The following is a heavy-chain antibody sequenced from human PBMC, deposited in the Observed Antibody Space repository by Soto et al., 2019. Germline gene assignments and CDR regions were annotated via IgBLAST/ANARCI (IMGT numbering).Heavy chain of an antibody. J-gene: IGHJ5*02. Sequence: GGSLRLSCAASGFTFSYAWMSWVRQAPGKGLDWVGRIKSKSDGGTTEYAAPVRGRFTISRDDSKNTLYMQMNSLKAEDTAVYYCTTDLWRIAVVVGSTGYFNPWGQGT. CDR3: TTDLWRIAVVVGSTGYFNP. V-gene: IGHV3-15*01. CDR2: IKSKSDGGTT. D-gene: IGHD2-15*01. CDR1: GFTFSYAW.